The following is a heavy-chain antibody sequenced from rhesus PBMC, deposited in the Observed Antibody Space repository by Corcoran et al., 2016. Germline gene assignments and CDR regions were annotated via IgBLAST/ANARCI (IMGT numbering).Heavy chain of an antibody. CDR1: GGSISGGYD. J-gene: IGHJ4*01. Sequence: QVQLQESGPGVVKPSETLSLTCAVSGGSISGGYDWSWIRQPPGKGREWIGYINGCSGSNNYNPSLKNRVTISKDASKNEFSLKLRSVTAADTAVYYCARIYTVTWLPIDYWGQGVLVTVSS. D-gene: IGHD4-23*01. V-gene: IGHV4-76*01. CDR3: ARIYTVTWLPIDY. CDR2: INGCSGSN.